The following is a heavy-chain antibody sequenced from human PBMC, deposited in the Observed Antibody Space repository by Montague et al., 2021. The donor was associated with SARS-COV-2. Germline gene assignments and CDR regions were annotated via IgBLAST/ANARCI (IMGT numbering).Heavy chain of an antibody. Sequence: SETLSLTCAVYGGSFSDYYWSWIRQHPGKGLEWIGEINHRGTSKYNTSLKSRVSISLDTSKNQFSLYLSSVTAADTAVYYCARGRQHFNMIVVVMTGGEYYFDYWGQGTLVTVSS. CDR1: GGSFSDYY. CDR3: ARGRQHFNMIVVVMTGGEYYFDY. D-gene: IGHD3-22*01. CDR2: INHRGTS. V-gene: IGHV4-34*01. J-gene: IGHJ4*02.